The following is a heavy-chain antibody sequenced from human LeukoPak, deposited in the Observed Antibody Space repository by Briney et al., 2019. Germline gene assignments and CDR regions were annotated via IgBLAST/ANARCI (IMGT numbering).Heavy chain of an antibody. CDR3: ARMRFTGSGWLRVHYFDY. CDR1: GSSLTNARMG. V-gene: IGHV2-26*01. CDR2: IFSNDEK. J-gene: IGHJ4*02. D-gene: IGHD6-19*01. Sequence: CGPTLLNPTETLTLTCTVSGSSLTNARMGVTWIRQPPGKALEWITLIFSNDEKSYITSLKSRLTISKDTSKSQVVLIRANMYPVDTATYYCARMRFTGSGWLRVHYFDYWGQGSLV.